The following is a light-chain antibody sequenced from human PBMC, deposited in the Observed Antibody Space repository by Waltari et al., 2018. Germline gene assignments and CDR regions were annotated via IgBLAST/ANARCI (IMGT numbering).Light chain of an antibody. CDR2: WAS. CDR1: PSVLYSSNNKNY. J-gene: IGKJ2*01. CDR3: QQYYSTPYT. V-gene: IGKV4-1*01. Sequence: DIVMTQSPDSLAVSLGERATINCQSSPSVLYSSNNKNYLAWYQQKPGQPPKLLIYWASTRESGVPDRFSGSGSWTDFTLTISSLQAEDVAVYYCQQYYSTPYTFGQGTKLEIK.